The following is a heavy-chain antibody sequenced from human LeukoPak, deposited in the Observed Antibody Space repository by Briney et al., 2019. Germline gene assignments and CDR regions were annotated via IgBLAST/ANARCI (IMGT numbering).Heavy chain of an antibody. CDR1: GYSFTSYW. Sequence: GESLKISCKGSGYSFTSYWIGWVLQMPGKGLEWMVIIYPGGSDTRYSPSFQGQVTISADKSLSTAYLQWSSLKASDTAMYYCARRLGYCSSTSCRGLFDYWGQGTLVTVSS. CDR2: IYPGGSDT. D-gene: IGHD2-2*01. V-gene: IGHV5-51*01. CDR3: ARRLGYCSSTSCRGLFDY. J-gene: IGHJ4*02.